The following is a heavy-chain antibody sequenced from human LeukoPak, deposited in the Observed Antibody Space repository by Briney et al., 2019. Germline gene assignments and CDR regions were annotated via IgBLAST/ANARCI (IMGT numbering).Heavy chain of an antibody. Sequence: GGSLRLSCEASGFTLSNHWMTWVRQAPGKGLEWAATIKQGGSDKFYVDSVKGRFTMSGDNARNSLYLQMNSLRAEDTAVYYCARDPFELWGQGTLVTVSS. CDR3: ARDPFEL. D-gene: IGHD1-26*01. V-gene: IGHV3-7*01. CDR1: GFTLSNHW. CDR2: IKQGGSDK. J-gene: IGHJ4*02.